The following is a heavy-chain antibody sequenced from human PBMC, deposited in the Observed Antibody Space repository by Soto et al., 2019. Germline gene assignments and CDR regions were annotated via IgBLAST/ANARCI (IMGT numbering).Heavy chain of an antibody. V-gene: IGHV1-2*04. CDR1: GYTFTGYY. CDR3: AREGPVLRYFDWLPPYYYGMDV. CDR2: INPNSGGT. Sequence: ASVKVSCKASGYTFTGYYMHWVRQAPGQGLEWMGWINPNSGGTNCAQKFQGWVTMTRDTSISTAYMEVSRLRSDDTAVYYCAREGPVLRYFDWLPPYYYGMDVWGQGTTVTVS. J-gene: IGHJ6*02. D-gene: IGHD3-9*01.